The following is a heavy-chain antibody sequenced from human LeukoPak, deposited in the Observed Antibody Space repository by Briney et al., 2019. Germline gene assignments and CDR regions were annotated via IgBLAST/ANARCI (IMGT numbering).Heavy chain of an antibody. J-gene: IGHJ4*02. CDR2: IGGSGGST. Sequence: PGGSLRLSCAASGFTFSSYAMSWVRQAPGKGLEWVSAIGGSGGSTYYADSVKGRFTISRDNSKNTLYLQMNSLRAEDTAVYYCAKSPKIVVVNYDYWGQGTLVTVSS. D-gene: IGHD3-22*01. CDR3: AKSPKIVVVNYDY. CDR1: GFTFSSYA. V-gene: IGHV3-23*01.